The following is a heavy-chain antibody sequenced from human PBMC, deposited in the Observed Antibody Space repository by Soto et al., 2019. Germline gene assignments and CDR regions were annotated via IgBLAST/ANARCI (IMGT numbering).Heavy chain of an antibody. J-gene: IGHJ4*01. Sequence: SETLSLTCTVSGGSISSYYWSWIRQPPGKGLEWIGYIYYSGSTNYNPSLKSRVTISVDKSKNQFSLNLYSVTAADTAVYYCAHGGDANDYWGQGTLVTVSS. D-gene: IGHD2-21*02. V-gene: IGHV4-59*12. CDR3: AHGGDANDY. CDR1: GGSISSYY. CDR2: IYYSGST.